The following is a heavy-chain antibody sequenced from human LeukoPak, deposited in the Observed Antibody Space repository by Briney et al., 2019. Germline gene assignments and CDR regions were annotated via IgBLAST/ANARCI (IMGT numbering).Heavy chain of an antibody. CDR3: ARVWKIVGSPTAFDI. J-gene: IGHJ3*02. V-gene: IGHV1-69*06. D-gene: IGHD2/OR15-2a*01. Sequence: RASVKVSCKASGYTFTSYYMHWVRQAPGQGLEWMGGIIPIFGTANYAQKFQGRVTITADKSTSTAYMELSSLRSEDTAVYYCARVWKIVGSPTAFDIWGQGTMVTVSS. CDR2: IIPIFGTA. CDR1: GYTFTSYY.